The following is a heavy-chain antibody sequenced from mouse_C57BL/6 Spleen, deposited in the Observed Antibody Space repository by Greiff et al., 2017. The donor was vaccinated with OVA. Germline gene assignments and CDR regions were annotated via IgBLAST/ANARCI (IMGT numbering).Heavy chain of an antibody. CDR1: GYTFTDYY. V-gene: IGHV1-75*01. Sequence: VQLQQSGPELVKPGASVKISCKASGYTFTDYYINWVKQRPGQGLEWIGWIFPGSGSTYYNEKFKGKATLTVDKSSSTAYMLLSSLTSEDSAVYCGARRGYGSSYEWYFDVWGTGTTVTVSS. CDR3: ARRGYGSSYEWYFDV. D-gene: IGHD1-1*01. CDR2: IFPGSGST. J-gene: IGHJ1*03.